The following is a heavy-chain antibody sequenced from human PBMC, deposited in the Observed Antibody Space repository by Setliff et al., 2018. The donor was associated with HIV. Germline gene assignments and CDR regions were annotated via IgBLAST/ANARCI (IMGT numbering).Heavy chain of an antibody. Sequence: GASVKVYCKSSGYTFTSYNMHWVRQAPGQRPEWMGWINAANGKTSYPQRFEARVTITMDTGASTAYMELNSLRSEDSAVYYCARGVIRGVISQGGLDYWGPGTLVTVSS. CDR3: ARGVIRGVISQGGLDY. CDR1: GYTFTSYN. D-gene: IGHD3-10*01. V-gene: IGHV1-3*01. CDR2: INAANGKT. J-gene: IGHJ4*02.